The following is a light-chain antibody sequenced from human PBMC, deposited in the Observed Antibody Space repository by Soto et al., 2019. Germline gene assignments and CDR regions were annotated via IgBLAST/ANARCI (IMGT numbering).Light chain of an antibody. CDR3: QQSYNSPRT. CDR1: QNIITY. Sequence: DIQMTQSPSSLSASVGARVTITCRASQNIITYLNWYQQRPGKAPNLLIFDSGSLQRGVPSRFSGSGSGTDFTLTISSLQPEDSATYYGQQSYNSPRTFGQGTKVEIK. CDR2: DSG. V-gene: IGKV1-39*01. J-gene: IGKJ2*01.